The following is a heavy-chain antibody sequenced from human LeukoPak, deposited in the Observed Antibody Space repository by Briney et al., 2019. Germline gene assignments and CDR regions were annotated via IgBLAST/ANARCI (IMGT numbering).Heavy chain of an antibody. CDR2: VSPYNGNT. J-gene: IGHJ3*02. CDR1: GYTFIHYG. Sequence: ASVKVSCKTSGYTFIHYGITWVRQVPGQGLEWMGWVSPYNGNTNYAQKLQGRVTMTTDTSTSTAYMELRSLRSDDTAVYYCAREASTYYYDSSGFYPDAFDIWGQGTMVTVSS. CDR3: AREASTYYYDSSGFYPDAFDI. V-gene: IGHV1-18*01. D-gene: IGHD3-22*01.